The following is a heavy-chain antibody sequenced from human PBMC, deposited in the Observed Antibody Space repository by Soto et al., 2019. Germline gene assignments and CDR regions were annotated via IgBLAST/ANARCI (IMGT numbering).Heavy chain of an antibody. J-gene: IGHJ3*02. V-gene: IGHV4-4*02. CDR2: IYHSGST. Sequence: SETLSLTCAVSGGSISSSNWWSWVRQPPGKGLEGIGAIYHSGSTNYNPSLKSRVTISVDKSKNQFSLKLSSVTAADTAVYYCARVRVIAVAGTGDAFDIWGQGTMVTVSS. D-gene: IGHD6-19*01. CDR1: GGSISSSNW. CDR3: ARVRVIAVAGTGDAFDI.